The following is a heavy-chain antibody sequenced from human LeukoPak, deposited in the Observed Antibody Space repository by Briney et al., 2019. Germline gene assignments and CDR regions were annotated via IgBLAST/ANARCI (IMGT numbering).Heavy chain of an antibody. D-gene: IGHD3-22*01. V-gene: IGHV3-21*04. CDR3: AKDGYYDSSAYYYVRYFDL. J-gene: IGHJ2*01. Sequence: GGSLRLSCAASGFTFSNYNMNWVRQAPGKGLEWVSSISISGSDIYYADSVKGRFTISRDNSKNTLYLQMNSLRAEDTAVYYCAKDGYYDSSAYYYVRYFDLWGRGTLVTVSS. CDR1: GFTFSNYN. CDR2: ISISGSDI.